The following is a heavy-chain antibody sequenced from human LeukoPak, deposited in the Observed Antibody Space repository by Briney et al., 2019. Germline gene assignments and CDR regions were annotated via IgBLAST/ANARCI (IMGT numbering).Heavy chain of an antibody. D-gene: IGHD3-22*01. CDR2: ISGSGGNT. V-gene: IGHV3-23*01. J-gene: IGHJ4*02. CDR3: AKKAFGYYYDSSGYYYDY. Sequence: GGSLRLSCAASGFTFSSYSMNWVRQAPGKGLEWVSAISGSGGNTYYADSVKGRFTISRDNSKNTLYLQVNSLRAEDTAVYYCAKKAFGYYYDSSGYYYDYWGQGALVTVSS. CDR1: GFTFSSYS.